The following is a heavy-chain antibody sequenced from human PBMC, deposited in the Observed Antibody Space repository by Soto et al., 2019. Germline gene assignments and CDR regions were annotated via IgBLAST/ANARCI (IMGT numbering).Heavy chain of an antibody. CDR1: GGSLSRGDYF. D-gene: IGHD3-22*01. CDR2: IYYSGST. V-gene: IGHV4-30-4*01. Sequence: PSETLSLTCTVSGGSLSRGDYFWSWIRQPPGKGLEWIGYIYYSGSTYYNPSLKSRVTISVDTSKNQFSLKLSSVTAADTAVYYCASVNLDYEGYWGQGTLVTVSS. CDR3: ASVNLDYEGY. J-gene: IGHJ4*02.